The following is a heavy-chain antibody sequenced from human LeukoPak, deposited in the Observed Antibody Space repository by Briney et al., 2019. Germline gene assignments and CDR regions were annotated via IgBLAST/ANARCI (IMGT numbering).Heavy chain of an antibody. CDR2: ISSDGSST. CDR1: GFTFSSYW. V-gene: IGHV3-74*01. CDR3: ARDTLLYGNSPDAFDI. Sequence: GGSLRLSCAASGFTFSSYWMHWVRQAPGKGLVWVSRISSDGSSTTYADSVKGRFTISRDNAKNSLYLQMNSLRDEDTAVYYCARDTLLYGNSPDAFDIWGQGTMVTVSS. D-gene: IGHD4-23*01. J-gene: IGHJ3*02.